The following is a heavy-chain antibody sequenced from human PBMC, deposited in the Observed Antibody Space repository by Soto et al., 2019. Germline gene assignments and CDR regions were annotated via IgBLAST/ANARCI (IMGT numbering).Heavy chain of an antibody. CDR3: ARVNDFWTGYYSTNWFDP. V-gene: IGHV4-59*01. D-gene: IGHD3-3*01. CDR1: GGSISSYY. Sequence: SETLSLTCTVSGGSISSYYWTWIRQPPGKGLEWIGYIYYSGSTNHNPSLKSRVTISVDTSKDQFSLKLSSVTAADTAVYYCARVNDFWTGYYSTNWFDPWGQGTLVTVSS. CDR2: IYYSGST. J-gene: IGHJ5*02.